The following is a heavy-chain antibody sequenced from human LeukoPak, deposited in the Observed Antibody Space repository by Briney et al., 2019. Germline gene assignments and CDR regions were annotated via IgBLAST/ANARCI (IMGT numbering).Heavy chain of an antibody. CDR1: GGSISTYYY. J-gene: IGHJ2*01. Sequence: SETLSLTCTVSGGSISTYYYWSWIRQPPGKGLEWIGYIYDSGSTNYNPSLKSRVTIPVDTSKNQFSLKLTSVTAADTAVYYCARPGGSSGSNWYFDLWGRGTLVTVSS. CDR3: ARPGGSSGSNWYFDL. D-gene: IGHD6-19*01. CDR2: IYDSGST. V-gene: IGHV4-59*08.